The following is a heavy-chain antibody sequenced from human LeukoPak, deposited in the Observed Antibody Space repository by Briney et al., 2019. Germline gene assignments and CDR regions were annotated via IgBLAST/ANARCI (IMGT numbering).Heavy chain of an antibody. CDR3: ARWFPYDSSGYPSDAFDI. J-gene: IGHJ3*02. V-gene: IGHV4-39*07. Sequence: PSETLSLTCTVSGGSISSSSYYWGWIRQPPGKGLEWIGSIYYSGSTYYNPSLKSRVTISLDTSKNQFSLKLNSVTAADTAVYYCARWFPYDSSGYPSDAFDIWGQGTMVTVSS. CDR1: GGSISSSSYY. D-gene: IGHD3-22*01. CDR2: IYYSGST.